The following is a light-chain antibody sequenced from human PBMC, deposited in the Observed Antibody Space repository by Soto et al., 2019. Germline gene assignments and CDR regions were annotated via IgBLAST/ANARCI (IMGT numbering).Light chain of an antibody. J-gene: IGKJ2*01. V-gene: IGKV3-20*01. CDR2: GAS. CDR3: QHYGSSPPYI. Sequence: EIVLTQSPGTLSLSPGERATLSCRASQSVSSSYLAWYQQKPGRAPRLLIYGASSRATGISDRFSGSGSGTDFTLTITRLKPEDFAVYFCQHYGSSPPYIFGQGTKLEIK. CDR1: QSVSSSY.